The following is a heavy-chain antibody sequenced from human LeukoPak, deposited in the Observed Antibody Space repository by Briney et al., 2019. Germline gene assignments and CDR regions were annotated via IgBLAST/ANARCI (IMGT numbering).Heavy chain of an antibody. CDR1: GYTFTRYY. CDR3: ARTYYDSSGYVPFDY. CDR2: INPNSGVT. Sequence: GASVTVSCTSSGYTFTRYYMHWVRQAPGQGLEWMGWINPNSGVTNYAQKFQGRVTMTRDTSISTAYMELSRLRSDDTAVYYCARTYYDSSGYVPFDYWGQGTLVTVSS. J-gene: IGHJ4*02. V-gene: IGHV1-2*02. D-gene: IGHD3-22*01.